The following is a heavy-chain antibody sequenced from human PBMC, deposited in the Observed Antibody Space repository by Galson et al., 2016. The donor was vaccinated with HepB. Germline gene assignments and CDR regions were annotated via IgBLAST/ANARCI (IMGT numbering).Heavy chain of an antibody. CDR3: ARAFGVRSYDWFAV. V-gene: IGHV1-2*02. J-gene: IGHJ5*02. Sequence: SVKVSCKASGYSFNDYYIHWVRQAPGQGLEWMGWINPKSGGTYDAQKFQGRVTMTRDTSISTAYMELNRLKSDDTAVYFCARAFGVRSYDWFAVWGQGTLVTVSS. D-gene: IGHD2-8*01. CDR2: INPKSGGT. CDR1: GYSFNDYY.